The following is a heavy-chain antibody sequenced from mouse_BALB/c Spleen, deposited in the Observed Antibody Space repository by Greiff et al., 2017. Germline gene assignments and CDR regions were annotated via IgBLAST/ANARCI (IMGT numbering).Heavy chain of an antibody. CDR1: GYSITSGYY. Sequence: EVKLQESGPGLVKPSQSLSLTCSVTGYSITSGYYWNWIRQFPGNKLEWMGYISYDGSNNYNPSLKNRISITRDTSKNQFFLKLNSVTTEDTATYYCAREDYYYGSSHWGQGTSVTVSS. J-gene: IGHJ4*01. V-gene: IGHV3-6*02. D-gene: IGHD1-1*01. CDR3: AREDYYYGSSH. CDR2: ISYDGSN.